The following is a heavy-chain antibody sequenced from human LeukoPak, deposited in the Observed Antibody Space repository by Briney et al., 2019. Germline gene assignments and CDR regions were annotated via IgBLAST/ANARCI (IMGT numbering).Heavy chain of an antibody. CDR2: INPNSGGT. CDR1: GYTFTGYY. CDR3: ARSRMVRGVNDAFDI. J-gene: IGHJ3*02. V-gene: IGHV1-2*02. Sequence: WASVKVSCKASGYTFTGYYMHWVRQAPGQGLEWMGWINPNSGGTNYAQKFQGRVTMTRDTSISTAYMELSRLRSDGTAVYYCARSRMVRGVNDAFDIWGQGTMVTVSS. D-gene: IGHD3-10*01.